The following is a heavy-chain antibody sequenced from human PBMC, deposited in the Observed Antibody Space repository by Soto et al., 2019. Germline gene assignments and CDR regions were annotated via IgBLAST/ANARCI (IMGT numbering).Heavy chain of an antibody. CDR2: IYYSGST. CDR1: GGSVSSGSYY. J-gene: IGHJ6*03. V-gene: IGHV4-61*01. D-gene: IGHD3-9*01. CDR3: ARVYYDILTGYYTVEEYYYMDV. Sequence: PSETLSLTCTVSGGSVSSGSYYWSWIRQPPGKGLEWIGYIYYSGSTNYNPSLKSRVTISVDTSKNQFSLKLSSVTAADTAVYYCARVYYDILTGYYTVEEYYYMDVWGKGTTVTVSS.